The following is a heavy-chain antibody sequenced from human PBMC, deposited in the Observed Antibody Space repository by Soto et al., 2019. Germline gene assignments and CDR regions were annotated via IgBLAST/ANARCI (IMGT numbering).Heavy chain of an antibody. J-gene: IGHJ4*02. D-gene: IGHD2-15*01. CDR2: INPSGGST. Sequence: ASVKVSCKASGYTFTYYYMHWVRQAPGQGLEWMGIINPSGGSTIYAQKFQGRVTMTRDTSTSTAYMELSSLRSEDTAVYYCARDEGIVVVVAVGTFAYWGQGTLVTVSS. CDR1: GYTFTYYY. V-gene: IGHV1-46*01. CDR3: ARDEGIVVVVAVGTFAY.